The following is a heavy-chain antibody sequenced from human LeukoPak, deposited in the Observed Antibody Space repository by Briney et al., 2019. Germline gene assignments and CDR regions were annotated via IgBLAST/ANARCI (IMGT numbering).Heavy chain of an antibody. CDR2: INHSGST. J-gene: IGHJ4*02. CDR3: ARRSCSSTSCYKHFDY. V-gene: IGHV4-34*01. Sequence: SETLSLTCAVYGGSFSGYFWSWIRQPPGKGLEWIGEINHSGSTNYNPSLKSRVTISVDTSKNQFSLMLSSVTAADTAVYYCARRSCSSTSCYKHFDYWGQGTLVTVSS. CDR1: GGSFSGYF. D-gene: IGHD2-2*02.